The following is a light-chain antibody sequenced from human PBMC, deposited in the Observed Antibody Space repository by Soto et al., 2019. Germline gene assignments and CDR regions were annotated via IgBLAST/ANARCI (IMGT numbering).Light chain of an antibody. Sequence: IVLTQSPGTLSLSPGERATLSCRASQTVTDSYLAWYQQKLGQAPRLLIYGASTRAAGVPNRFSGSGSGTDFTLTISRLEPEDSAVYYCQQYGSSPTFGGGTKVDIK. CDR3: QQYGSSPT. V-gene: IGKV3-20*01. CDR2: GAS. CDR1: QTVTDSY. J-gene: IGKJ4*01.